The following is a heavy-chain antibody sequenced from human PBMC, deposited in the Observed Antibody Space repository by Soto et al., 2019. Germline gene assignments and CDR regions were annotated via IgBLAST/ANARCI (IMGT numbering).Heavy chain of an antibody. CDR3: EGESGENWTYEAY. J-gene: IGHJ4*02. V-gene: IGHV4-4*07. Sequence: QVQLQESGPGLVKPSETLSLTCTVSGDTITNFSWNWIRQSAGKGLEWIGRISITWNIHYNPSLESRVTMSLATSKNQFSLKLTSVTAADTALYYCEGESGENWTYEAYWGQGTLVTVSS. D-gene: IGHD1-7*01. CDR2: ISITWNI. CDR1: GDTITNFS.